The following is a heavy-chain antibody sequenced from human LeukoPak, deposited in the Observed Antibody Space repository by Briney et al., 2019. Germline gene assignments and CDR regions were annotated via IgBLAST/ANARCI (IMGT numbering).Heavy chain of an antibody. V-gene: IGHV1-69*05. Sequence: GASVKVSCKASGGTFMRHSISWVRQAPGQGLEWMGGIIPIFGTANYAQKFQGRVTITTDESTSTAYMELSSLRSEDTAVYYCARAGQLPWENAFDIWGQGTMVTVSS. CDR2: IIPIFGTA. CDR1: GGTFMRHS. D-gene: IGHD2-2*01. CDR3: ARAGQLPWENAFDI. J-gene: IGHJ3*02.